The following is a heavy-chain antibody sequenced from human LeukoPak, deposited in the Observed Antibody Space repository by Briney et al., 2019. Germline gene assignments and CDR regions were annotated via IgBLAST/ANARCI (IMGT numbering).Heavy chain of an antibody. J-gene: IGHJ4*02. CDR2: INYSGST. CDR3: ARHKGYYYDSSGYYYFYY. CDR1: GGSISYYY. D-gene: IGHD3-22*01. Sequence: SETLSLTCTASGGSISYYYWSWIRQPPGKGLEWIGYINYSGSTNYNPSLKSRVTISVDTSKNQFSLKLSSVTAADTAVYYCARHKGYYYDSSGYYYFYYWGQGTLGTVSS. V-gene: IGHV4-59*08.